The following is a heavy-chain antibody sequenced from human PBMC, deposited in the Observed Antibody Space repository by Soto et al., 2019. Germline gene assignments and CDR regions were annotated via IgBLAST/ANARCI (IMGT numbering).Heavy chain of an antibody. V-gene: IGHV3-30*04. CDR2: ISYDGTNK. Sequence: PVESLRLSCAASGFMFSAYAMLWVRQAPGKGLEWVAHISYDGTNKYYADSIKRRFTISRDNSANTLFLQVNNVRREDTAMYYCARDPSPYTSGWYGIDFCGHGTLVTVSS. J-gene: IGHJ4*01. CDR1: GFMFSAYA. D-gene: IGHD6-19*01. CDR3: ARDPSPYTSGWYGIDF.